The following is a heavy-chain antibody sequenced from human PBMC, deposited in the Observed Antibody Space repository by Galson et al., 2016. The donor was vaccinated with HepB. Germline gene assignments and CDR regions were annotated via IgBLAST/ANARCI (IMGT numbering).Heavy chain of an antibody. Sequence: SVKVSCKASGYTFTNYGISWVRQAPGQGLEWMGWISAYNGHTNYAQKLQGRVTMTTDTSTSTAYMELRSLRSEDTAVYYCATFLEYASSWFEDEYLQHWGQRTLVSVSS. V-gene: IGHV1-18*01. CDR1: GYTFTNYG. J-gene: IGHJ1*01. CDR2: ISAYNGHT. CDR3: ATFLEYASSWFEDEYLQH. D-gene: IGHD6-13*01.